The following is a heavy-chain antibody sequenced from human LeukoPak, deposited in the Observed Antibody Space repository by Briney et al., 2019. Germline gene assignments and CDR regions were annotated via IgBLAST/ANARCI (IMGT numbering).Heavy chain of an antibody. Sequence: PGGSLRLSCAASGFTFSDYYMSWIRQAPGQGLEWVSYTTNTGGLRYYADSVKGRFTISRDNAKNSLSLQMNSLSVDDTAVYYXAXXRRGXAAGSGPDGFDIWGQGTMVTVS. CDR3: AXXRRGXAAGSGPDGFDI. V-gene: IGHV3-11*04. D-gene: IGHD3-10*01. CDR1: GFTFSDYY. CDR2: TTNTGGLR. J-gene: IGHJ3*02.